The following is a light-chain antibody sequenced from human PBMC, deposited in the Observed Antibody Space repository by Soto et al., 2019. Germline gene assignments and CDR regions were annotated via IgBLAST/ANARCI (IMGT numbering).Light chain of an antibody. Sequence: EIVLTQSPGTLSLSPGERATLSCRASQSVSNNHVAWYQHKPGQAPRLLIYRASSRATGIPDRFSGSGSGTDFTLTISRLEPEDFAVYYCQQYGSISRYTSGQGTKLEIK. V-gene: IGKV3-20*01. CDR1: QSVSNNH. CDR3: QQYGSISRYT. CDR2: RAS. J-gene: IGKJ2*01.